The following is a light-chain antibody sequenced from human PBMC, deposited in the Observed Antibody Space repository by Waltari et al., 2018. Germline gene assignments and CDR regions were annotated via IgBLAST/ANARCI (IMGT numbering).Light chain of an antibody. CDR1: SNDVGGYNS. CDR2: DVS. Sequence: QSALTQPASVSGSPGQSVTIFCAGTSNDVGGYNSVSWYQEHPGQAPRVIIYDVSDRQSGLSDRFSCSKSRNTASLTMSGLHAEDEADYYCSSQSSNDVVLFGGGTKLTVL. CDR3: SSQSSNDVVL. V-gene: IGLV2-14*01. J-gene: IGLJ2*01.